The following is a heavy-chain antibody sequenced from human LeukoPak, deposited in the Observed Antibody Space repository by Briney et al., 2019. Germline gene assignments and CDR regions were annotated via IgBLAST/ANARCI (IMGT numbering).Heavy chain of an antibody. CDR2: FYSGGGI. J-gene: IGHJ4*02. Sequence: GGSLRLSCAASGFTVSSNHMSWVRQTPGKGLEWVSVFYSGGGIYYADSVKGRFTVSRDNSKNTLYLQMSSLRAKDTAVYYCARETGNWAYFEYWGQGTLVTVSS. V-gene: IGHV3-53*01. D-gene: IGHD7-27*01. CDR1: GFTVSSNH. CDR3: ARETGNWAYFEY.